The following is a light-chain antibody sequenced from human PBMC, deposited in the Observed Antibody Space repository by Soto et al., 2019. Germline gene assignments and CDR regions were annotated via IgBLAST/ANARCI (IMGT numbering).Light chain of an antibody. CDR2: GAS. J-gene: IGKJ1*01. CDR1: QSVSSSY. V-gene: IGKV3-20*01. Sequence: EIVLTQSPGTLSLSLGERATLSCRASQSVSSSYLAWYQQKPGQAPRLLIYGASSRATGIPDRFSGSGSGTDFTLTISRLEPEDFAVYYCQQYGSSPTFGQGTKWIS. CDR3: QQYGSSPT.